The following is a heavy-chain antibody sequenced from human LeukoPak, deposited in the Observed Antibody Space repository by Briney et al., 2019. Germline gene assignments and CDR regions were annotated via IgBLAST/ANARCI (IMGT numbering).Heavy chain of an antibody. CDR3: AREPLGRNFYAFDL. D-gene: IGHD1-26*01. CDR2: INPNSGGT. CDR1: GYTFTGYY. J-gene: IGHJ3*01. Sequence: ASVKVSCKASGYTFTGYYMHWVRQAPGQGLEWMGWINPNSGGTNYAQKFQGRVTMTRDTSISTAYMELSRLRSDDTAVYYCAREPLGRNFYAFDLWGQGTLVTVSS. V-gene: IGHV1-2*02.